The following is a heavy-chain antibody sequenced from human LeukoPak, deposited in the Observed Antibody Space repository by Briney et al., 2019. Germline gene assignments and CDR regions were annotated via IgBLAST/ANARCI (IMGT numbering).Heavy chain of an antibody. D-gene: IGHD6-19*01. V-gene: IGHV1-18*01. CDR3: ARAGPYSSGWLRSGYYYYYMDV. Sequence: GASVKVSCKASGYTFTSYGISWVRQAPGQGLEWMGWISAYNGNTNYAQKLQGRVTMTTDTPTSTAYMELRSLRSDDTAVYYCARAGPYSSGWLRSGYYYYYMDVWGTGTTVTVSS. J-gene: IGHJ6*03. CDR2: ISAYNGNT. CDR1: GYTFTSYG.